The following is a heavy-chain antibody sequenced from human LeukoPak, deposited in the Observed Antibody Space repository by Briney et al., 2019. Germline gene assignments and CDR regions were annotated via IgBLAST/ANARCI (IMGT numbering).Heavy chain of an antibody. CDR3: ATVNSGYGRGPSLN. Sequence: GASVKVSCKASGGTFSSYAISWVRQAPGQGLEWMGGIIPIFGTANYAQKFQGRVTITTDESTSTAYMELSSLRSEDTAVYYCATVNSGYGRGPSLNWGQGTLVTVPS. CDR2: IIPIFGTA. V-gene: IGHV1-69*05. CDR1: GGTFSSYA. J-gene: IGHJ4*02. D-gene: IGHD5-12*01.